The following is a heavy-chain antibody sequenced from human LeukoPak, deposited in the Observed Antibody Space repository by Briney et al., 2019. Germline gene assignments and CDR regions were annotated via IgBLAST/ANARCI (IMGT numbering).Heavy chain of an antibody. V-gene: IGHV3-21*01. J-gene: IGHJ3*02. D-gene: IGHD3-10*01. CDR1: GFTASDHW. CDR3: TRDRSVRYAFDI. CDR2: ISGRSVFV. Sequence: GGSLRLSCAASGFTASDHWMNWVRQAPGQGLEWVSSISGRSVFVSYSDSVKVRITISRDNARNSLFLELSSVRPEDTAVYYCTRDRSVRYAFDIWGQGSLVTVSS.